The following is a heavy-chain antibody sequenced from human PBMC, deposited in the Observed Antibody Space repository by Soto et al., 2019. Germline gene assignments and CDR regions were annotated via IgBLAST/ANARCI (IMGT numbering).Heavy chain of an antibody. Sequence: QVQLVQSGGEVKKPGASVKVSCKASGYTFTRSGISWVRQAPGQGLEWMGWISSYNGDTNYAQKFQGRVTMTTDTSTSTAYMELRSLRSDDTAVYYCAREGVAPYCYYGMDVWGQGTPVTVSS. CDR3: AREGVAPYCYYGMDV. CDR1: GYTFTRSG. D-gene: IGHD5-12*01. V-gene: IGHV1-18*01. CDR2: ISSYNGDT. J-gene: IGHJ6*02.